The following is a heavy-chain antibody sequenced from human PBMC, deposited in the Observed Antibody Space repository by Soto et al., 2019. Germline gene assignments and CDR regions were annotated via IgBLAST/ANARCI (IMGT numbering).Heavy chain of an antibody. J-gene: IGHJ6*03. D-gene: IGHD1-7*01. V-gene: IGHV4-59*01. Sequence: SETLCLTCTVSGGSISSYYWSWIRQPPGKGLEWIGYIYYSGSTNYNPSLKSRVTISVDTSKNQFSLKLSSVTAADTAVYYCARSKLQVTYYYYMDVWGKGTTVTVSS. CDR1: GGSISSYY. CDR2: IYYSGST. CDR3: ARSKLQVTYYYYMDV.